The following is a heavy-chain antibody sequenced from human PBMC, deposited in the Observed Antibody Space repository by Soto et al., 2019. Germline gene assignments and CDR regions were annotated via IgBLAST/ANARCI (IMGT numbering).Heavy chain of an antibody. CDR2: IYYSGST. D-gene: IGHD6-25*01. J-gene: IGHJ6*02. V-gene: IGHV4-59*01. CDR3: ARFDSSGLGMDV. Sequence: SETLSLTCTVPGVSISSYYWIWIRQPPGKGLEWIGYIYYSGSTNYNPSLKSRVTISVDTSKNQFSLKLSSVTAADTAMYYCARFDSSGLGMDVWGQGTTVTVSS. CDR1: GVSISSYY.